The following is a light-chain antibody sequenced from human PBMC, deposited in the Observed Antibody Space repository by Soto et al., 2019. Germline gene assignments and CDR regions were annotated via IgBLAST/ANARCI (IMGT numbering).Light chain of an antibody. V-gene: IGLV2-14*01. Sequence: QSALTQPASGSGSPGQSITISCTGSSSDVGGYNYVSWYQQHPGKAPKLMIYDVSNRPSGVSNRFSGSKSGNTASLTISGLQAEDEAVFYCSSYTSRSTFVFRSGTKVTVL. J-gene: IGLJ1*01. CDR3: SSYTSRSTFV. CDR1: SSDVGGYNY. CDR2: DVS.